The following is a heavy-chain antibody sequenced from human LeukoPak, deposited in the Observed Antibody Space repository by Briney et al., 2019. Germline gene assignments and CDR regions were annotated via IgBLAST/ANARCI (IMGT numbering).Heavy chain of an antibody. CDR1: GYTFTTYG. V-gene: IGHV1-18*01. D-gene: IGHD3-22*01. J-gene: IGHJ4*02. CDR2: ISGYNGNT. CDR3: ARGSTARYYYDSSGYYRGAVDY. Sequence: ASVKVSCKASGYTFTTYGISWVRQAPGQGLEWMGWISGYNGNTNYAQRLQGRVTMTTDTSTSTAYMELRSLRSDNTAVYYCARGSTARYYYDSSGYYRGAVDYWGQGTLVTVSS.